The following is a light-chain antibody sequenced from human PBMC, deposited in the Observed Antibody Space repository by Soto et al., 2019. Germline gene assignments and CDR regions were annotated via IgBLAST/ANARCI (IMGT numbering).Light chain of an antibody. CDR3: QQSSSTPYP. CDR2: AAS. V-gene: IGKV1-39*01. J-gene: IGKJ2*01. CDR1: QSVSSY. Sequence: DIQMTQSPSSLSASVGDRVTITCRASQSVSSYLNWYQKKPGKAPKLLIYAASSWQSGVPSRFSGSGSGTDLALTISRLLPDDLVTYYCQQSSSTPYPFGQGPNLHI.